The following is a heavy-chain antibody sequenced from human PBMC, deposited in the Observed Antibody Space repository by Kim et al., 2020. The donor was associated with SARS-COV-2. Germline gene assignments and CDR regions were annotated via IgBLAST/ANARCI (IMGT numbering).Heavy chain of an antibody. J-gene: IGHJ4*02. V-gene: IGHV5-10-1*01. CDR3: ARGSDYDY. CDR2: DSYP. D-gene: IGHD4-17*01. Sequence: DSYPTYGPSFQGHVTISADKSISTAYLQWSSLKASDTAIYYCARGSDYDYWGQGTLVTVSS.